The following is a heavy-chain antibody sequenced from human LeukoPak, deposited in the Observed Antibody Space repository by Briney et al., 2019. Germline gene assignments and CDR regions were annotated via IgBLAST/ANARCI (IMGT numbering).Heavy chain of an antibody. D-gene: IGHD3-10*01. J-gene: IGHJ4*02. V-gene: IGHV3-7*01. Sequence: ASLRLSCAASGFTVSRYWMNWVRQAPGKRLEWVANIKQDGSEKYYVDSVKGRFTISRDNANNSLYLQMNSLRAEDTAVYYCARGRGGLLWFGEFNSWGQGTLVTVSS. CDR2: IKQDGSEK. CDR1: GFTVSRYW. CDR3: ARGRGGLLWFGEFNS.